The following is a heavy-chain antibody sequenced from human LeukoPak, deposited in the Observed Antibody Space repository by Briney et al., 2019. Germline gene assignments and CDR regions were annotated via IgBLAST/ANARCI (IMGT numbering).Heavy chain of an antibody. Sequence: GGSLRLSCAASGFTFSSYWMSWVRQAPGKGLEWVANIDQDGSEKYYVDSVKGRFSITRDNARNSLFLQMNSLRAEDTAVYYCARGWGAIWGQGTMVTVSS. V-gene: IGHV3-7*01. D-gene: IGHD3-16*01. J-gene: IGHJ3*02. CDR2: IDQDGSEK. CDR1: GFTFSSYW. CDR3: ARGWGAI.